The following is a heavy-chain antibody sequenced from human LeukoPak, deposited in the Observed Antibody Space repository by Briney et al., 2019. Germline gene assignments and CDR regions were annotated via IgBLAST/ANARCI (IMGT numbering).Heavy chain of an antibody. CDR1: GGSISSYY. CDR2: IYTSGST. D-gene: IGHD2-2*01. V-gene: IGHV4-4*07. CDR3: ARDLTPGHASWFDP. Sequence: SETLSLTCTVSGGSISSYYWSWIRQPAGKGLEWIGCIYTSGSTNYNPSLKSRVTMSVDTSKNQFSLKLSSVTAADTAVYYCARDLTPGHASWFDPWGQGTLVTVSS. J-gene: IGHJ5*02.